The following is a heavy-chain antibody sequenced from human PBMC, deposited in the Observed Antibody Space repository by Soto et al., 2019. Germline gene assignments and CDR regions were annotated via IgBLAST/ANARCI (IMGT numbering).Heavy chain of an antibody. CDR2: ISGSGGST. V-gene: IGHV3-23*01. Sequence: EVQLLESGGGLVQPGGSLRLSCAASGFTFSSYAMSWVRQAPGKGLGWVSAISGSGGSTYYADSVKGRFTISRDNSKNTLYLQMNSLRAEDTAVYYCAKNGRFLEWLLMGLIDYWGQGTLVTVSS. D-gene: IGHD3-3*01. CDR1: GFTFSSYA. CDR3: AKNGRFLEWLLMGLIDY. J-gene: IGHJ4*02.